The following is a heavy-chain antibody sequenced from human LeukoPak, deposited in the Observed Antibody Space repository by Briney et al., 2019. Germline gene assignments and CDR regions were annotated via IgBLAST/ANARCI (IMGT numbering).Heavy chain of an antibody. CDR1: GVSVSSGSYY. CDR3: AIPMVAGNRRFDY. D-gene: IGHD6-19*01. J-gene: IGHJ4*02. V-gene: IGHV4-61*01. CDR2: IYYSGST. Sequence: SETLSLTCTVSGVSVSSGSYYWSWIRQPPGKGLEWIGYIYYSGSTNYNPSLKSRVTISVDTSKNQFSLKLSSVTAADTAVYYCAIPMVAGNRRFDYWGQGTLVTVSS.